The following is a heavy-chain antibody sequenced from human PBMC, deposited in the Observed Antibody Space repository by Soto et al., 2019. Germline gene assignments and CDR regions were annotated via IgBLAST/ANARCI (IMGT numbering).Heavy chain of an antibody. CDR2: IYYSGFT. Sequence: PSETLSLTCTVSGGSVSSGSHYWSWIRQPPGKGLEWIGYIYYSGFTSYNTSLKSRVTMSVDTSRDQFSLSLNSVTAADTAVYYCARVVRSYYGIDIWAQGTTVTVSS. J-gene: IGHJ6*02. CDR3: ARVVRSYYGIDI. V-gene: IGHV4-61*01. CDR1: GGSVSSGSHY. D-gene: IGHD6-6*01.